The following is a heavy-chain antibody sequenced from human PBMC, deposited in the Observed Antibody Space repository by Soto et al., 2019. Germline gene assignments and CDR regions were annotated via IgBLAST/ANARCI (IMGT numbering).Heavy chain of an antibody. J-gene: IGHJ4*02. CDR1: GFTFSGSD. V-gene: IGHV3-73*01. D-gene: IGHD5-12*01. CDR3: TTENSGPGY. Sequence: XGSLRLSCSASGFTFSGSDMHWVHQASGKGLEWVGRIRNKANSYATAYAASVKGRFTMSRDDLKSTAYLQMNSLKTEDTAVYYCTTENSGPGYWGQGTLVTVSS. CDR2: IRNKANSYAT.